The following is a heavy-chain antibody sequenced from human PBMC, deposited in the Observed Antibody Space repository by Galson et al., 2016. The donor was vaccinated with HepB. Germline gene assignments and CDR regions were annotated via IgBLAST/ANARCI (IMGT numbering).Heavy chain of an antibody. J-gene: IGHJ3*02. V-gene: IGHV4-34*01. CDR2: INYNRST. CDR1: GGTFSGHS. Sequence: ETLSLTCGVYGGTFSGHSWSWVRQPPGKGLEWIGEINYNRSTIYNPSPESRVTIAVDKSKNQFSLRLTSVTAADSAMYYCARPSRLHDIFDIWGQGTMVTVSS. D-gene: IGHD1-1*01. CDR3: ARPSRLHDIFDI.